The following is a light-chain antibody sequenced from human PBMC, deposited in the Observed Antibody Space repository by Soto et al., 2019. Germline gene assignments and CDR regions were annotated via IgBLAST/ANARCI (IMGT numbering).Light chain of an antibody. CDR1: QSVSSSY. J-gene: IGKJ1*01. CDR2: GAS. V-gene: IGKV3-20*01. CDR3: QQYGSSPWT. Sequence: EIVLTQSPGTLSLSPGERATLSCRASQSVSSSYLAWYQQKPGQAPRLLIYGASSRATGIPDRFSGSGSGTDFTITISRLEPEDVAVYYGQQYGSSPWTFGQGTKVEIK.